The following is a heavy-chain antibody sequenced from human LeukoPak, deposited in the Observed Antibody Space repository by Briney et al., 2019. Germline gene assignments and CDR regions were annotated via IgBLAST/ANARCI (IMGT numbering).Heavy chain of an antibody. D-gene: IGHD3-9*01. Sequence: ASVKVSCKASGYTFSDYYMHCVRQAPGQGLEWMGWINPNTGATNYAQKFQGRVTMTRDTSISTAYMELSRLRSDDTAVYYCARDLEYYDILTGYYPYNWFDPWGQGTLVTVSS. CDR2: INPNTGAT. V-gene: IGHV1-2*02. CDR1: GYTFSDYY. CDR3: ARDLEYYDILTGYYPYNWFDP. J-gene: IGHJ5*02.